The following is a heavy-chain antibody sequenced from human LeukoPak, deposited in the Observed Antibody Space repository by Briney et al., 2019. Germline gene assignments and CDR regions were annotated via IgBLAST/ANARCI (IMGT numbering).Heavy chain of an antibody. V-gene: IGHV3-11*04. Sequence: GGSLRLSCTASGFTFSDYYINWIRQAPGKGLEWVSYTSSSGNIMYYADSVKGRFTISRDNAKNSLYLQMSSLRVEDTAVYYCARDGYSSWGFDSWGQGTLVTVSS. CDR2: TSSSGNIM. D-gene: IGHD6-19*01. CDR1: GFTFSDYY. J-gene: IGHJ4*02. CDR3: ARDGYSSWGFDS.